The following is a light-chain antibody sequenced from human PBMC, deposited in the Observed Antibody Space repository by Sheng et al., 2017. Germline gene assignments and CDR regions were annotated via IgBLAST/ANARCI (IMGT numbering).Light chain of an antibody. CDR1: QNINNF. V-gene: IGKV1-39*01. J-gene: IGKJ1*01. CDR2: AAS. Sequence: DIQMTQSPSSLSASVGDRVTITCRASQNINNFLNWYQQKPGRAPNLLIYAASSLQSGVPSRFSGSGSGTDFTLTISSLQPEDFATYYCQQTYSTVWAFGQGTTVDVK. CDR3: QQTYSTVWA.